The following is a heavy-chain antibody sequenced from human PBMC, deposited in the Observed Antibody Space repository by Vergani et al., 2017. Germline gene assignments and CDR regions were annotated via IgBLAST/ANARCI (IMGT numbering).Heavy chain of an antibody. CDR1: GFTFSSYA. V-gene: IGHV3-30-3*01. D-gene: IGHD2-15*01. Sequence: QVQLVESGGGVVQPGRSLRLSCAASGFTFSSYAMHWVRQAPGKGLEWVAVISYDGSNKYYADSVKGRFTISRDNSKNTLYLQMNSLRAEDTAVYYCAKALVVAATQYNYWGQGTLVTVSS. J-gene: IGHJ4*02. CDR2: ISYDGSNK. CDR3: AKALVVAATQYNY.